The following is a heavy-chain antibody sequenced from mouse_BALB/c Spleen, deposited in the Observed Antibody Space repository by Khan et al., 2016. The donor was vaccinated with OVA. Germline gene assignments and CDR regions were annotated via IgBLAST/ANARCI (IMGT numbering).Heavy chain of an antibody. J-gene: IGHJ3*01. V-gene: IGHV3-2*02. CDR3: ARAAAGGPWFAY. CDR2: ISYSGST. Sequence: EVQLQESGPGLVKPSQSLSLTCTVTGYSITSDYAWNWIRQFPGNKLEWMGYISYSGSTSYNPSLKSRISNTRDTSKNQFFLQLNSVTTEDTATYYCARAAAGGPWFAYWGQGTLVTVSA. CDR1: GYSITSDYA.